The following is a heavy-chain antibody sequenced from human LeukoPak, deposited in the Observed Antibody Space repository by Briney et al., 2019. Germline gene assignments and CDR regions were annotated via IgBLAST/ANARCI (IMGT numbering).Heavy chain of an antibody. Sequence: KTSETLSLTCTVSGGSISSYYWSWIRQPPGKGLEWIGYIYYSGSTNYNPSLKSRVTISVDTSKNQFSLKLSSVTAADTAVYYCARVPLHYDILTGYYNRWFAPWGQGTLVTVSS. CDR3: ARVPLHYDILTGYYNRWFAP. J-gene: IGHJ5*02. CDR2: IYYSGST. CDR1: GGSISSYY. D-gene: IGHD3-9*01. V-gene: IGHV4-59*01.